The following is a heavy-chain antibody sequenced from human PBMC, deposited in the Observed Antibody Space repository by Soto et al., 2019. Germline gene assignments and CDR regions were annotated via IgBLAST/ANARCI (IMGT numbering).Heavy chain of an antibody. CDR2: IHPRHDAT. Sequence: AVSLKLYCKTSGGTFSSYAISWVRQDPGQGLEWVGCIHPRHDATTYAQNFQGRVAVTRDTSISTAYMELSGLTSDDTAVYFCAREFSIGASHYKTFDYWGQGTPVTVSS. CDR3: AREFSIGASHYKTFDY. CDR1: GGTFSSYA. V-gene: IGHV1-2*02. J-gene: IGHJ4*02. D-gene: IGHD2-15*01.